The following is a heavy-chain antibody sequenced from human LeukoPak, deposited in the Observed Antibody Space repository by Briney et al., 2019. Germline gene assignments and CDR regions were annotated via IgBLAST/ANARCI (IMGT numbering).Heavy chain of an antibody. CDR2: IWYDGSNK. CDR1: GFTFSSYW. J-gene: IGHJ5*02. D-gene: IGHD6-19*01. CDR3: AKGGSGLYRTYNWFDP. Sequence: GGSLRLSCAASGFTFSSYWMHWVRQAPGKGLEWVAVIWYDGSNKFYTDSVKGRFTISRDNSKNTLYLQMDSLRAEDTAVYYCAKGGSGLYRTYNWFDPWGQGTLVTVSS. V-gene: IGHV3-33*06.